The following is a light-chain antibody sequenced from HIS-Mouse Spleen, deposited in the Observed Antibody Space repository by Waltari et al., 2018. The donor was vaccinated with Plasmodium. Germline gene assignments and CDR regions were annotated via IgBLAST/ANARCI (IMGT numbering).Light chain of an antibody. CDR2: EVS. CDR3: SSYAGSNNVV. Sequence: QSALTQPPSASGSPGQSVTISCTGTSSDVGGYNDVSWYQQHPGKAPNLMIDEVSKRPSGVPDRFSGSKSGNTASLTVSGLQAEDEADYYCSSYAGSNNVVFGGGTKLTVL. CDR1: SSDVGGYND. V-gene: IGLV2-8*01. J-gene: IGLJ2*01.